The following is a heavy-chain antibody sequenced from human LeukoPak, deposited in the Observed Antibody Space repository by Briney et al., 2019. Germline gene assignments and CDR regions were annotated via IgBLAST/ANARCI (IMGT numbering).Heavy chain of an antibody. Sequence: EPLSLTCTVWGDSISSYYWSWLRQPRGKGLVGGGYIYYNGSTKYNPAVKSLVTISVDTYKNQFSLKLSSVTAADTAVYFCARRSQDYGDYFFDYWGQGTLVTVSS. CDR1: GDSISSYY. CDR2: IYYNGST. D-gene: IGHD4-17*01. CDR3: ARRSQDYGDYFFDY. V-gene: IGHV4-59*08. J-gene: IGHJ4*02.